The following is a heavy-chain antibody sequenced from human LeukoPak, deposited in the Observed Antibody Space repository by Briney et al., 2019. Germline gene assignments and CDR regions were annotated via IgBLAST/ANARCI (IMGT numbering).Heavy chain of an antibody. CDR1: GFTFSSYG. J-gene: IGHJ6*03. CDR2: IWYDGSNK. D-gene: IGHD7-27*01. Sequence: GGSLRLSCAASGFTFSSYGMHWVRQAPGKGLEWVAVIWYDGSNKCYADSVKGRFTISRDNSKNTLYLQMNSLRAEDTAVYYCAKGPTGGYYMDVWGKGTTVTVSS. V-gene: IGHV3-33*06. CDR3: AKGPTGGYYMDV.